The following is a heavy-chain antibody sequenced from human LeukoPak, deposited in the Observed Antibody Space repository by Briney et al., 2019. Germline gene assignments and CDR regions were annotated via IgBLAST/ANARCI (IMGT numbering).Heavy chain of an antibody. CDR1: GFTFHNYA. V-gene: IGHV3-43*02. CDR3: AKGGIVGAITIDY. D-gene: IGHD1-26*01. J-gene: IGHJ4*02. Sequence: GGSLRLSCAASGFTFHNYAIHWVRQAPGKGLEWVSLTSGDGITTYFADSVKGRFTISRDNSKSSLFLQMNSLRTEDTALYYCAKGGIVGAITIDYWGQGTLVTVSS. CDR2: TSGDGITT.